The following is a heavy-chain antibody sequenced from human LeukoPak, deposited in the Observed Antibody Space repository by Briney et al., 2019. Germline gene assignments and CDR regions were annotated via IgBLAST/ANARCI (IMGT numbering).Heavy chain of an antibody. V-gene: IGHV3-9*01. CDR2: ISWNSGSI. D-gene: IGHD3-10*01. CDR1: GSTFDDYA. J-gene: IGHJ4*02. CDR3: AKDRGSMVRGVIAS. Sequence: GGSLRLSCAASGSTFDDYAMHWVRQAPGEGLEWVSGISWNSGSIGYADSVEGRFTISRDNAKNSLYLQMNSLRAEDTALYYCAKDRGSMVRGVIASWGQGTLVTVSS.